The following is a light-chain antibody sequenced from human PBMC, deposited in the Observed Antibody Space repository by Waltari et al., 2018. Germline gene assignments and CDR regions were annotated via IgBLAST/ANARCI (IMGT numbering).Light chain of an antibody. CDR2: GAS. CDR3: QQYTRWPEYT. J-gene: IGKJ2*01. CDR1: QRVGSS. Sequence: EIVLTQSPATLPMSPGERATLSCRAGQRVGSSLAWYQQKHGQAPRLLIYGASTRATGVPVRFSGGGSGTDFTLTISSLQSEDFAVYYCQQYTRWPEYTFGQGTKLEI. V-gene: IGKV3-15*01.